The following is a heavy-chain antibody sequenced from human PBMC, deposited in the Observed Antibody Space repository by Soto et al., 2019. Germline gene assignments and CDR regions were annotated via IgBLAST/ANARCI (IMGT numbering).Heavy chain of an antibody. CDR3: AKGRYDFWSPYYFDS. Sequence: GGSLRLSCVGTGLNLDDFAMHWVRQAPGKGLEWVSGITWNSRVLAYADSVRGRFTISRDNARNSLYLQMDSLRDEDTALYYCAKGRYDFWSPYYFDSWGQGTLVTVSS. J-gene: IGHJ4*02. CDR2: ITWNSRVL. D-gene: IGHD3-3*01. V-gene: IGHV3-9*01. CDR1: GLNLDDFA.